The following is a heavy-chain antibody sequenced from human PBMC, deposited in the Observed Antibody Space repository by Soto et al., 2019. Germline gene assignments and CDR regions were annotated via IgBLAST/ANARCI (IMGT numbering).Heavy chain of an antibody. Sequence: GASVKVSCKASGYTFTSYDINWVRQATGQGLEWMGWMNPNSGNTGYAQKFQGRVTMTRNTSISTAYMELSSLRSEDTAVYYCARGMDPTTGIYDYIWGSYRLSHWGQGTLVTVSS. J-gene: IGHJ4*02. V-gene: IGHV1-8*01. CDR1: GYTFTSYD. CDR3: ARGMDPTTGIYDYIWGSYRLSH. D-gene: IGHD3-16*02. CDR2: MNPNSGNT.